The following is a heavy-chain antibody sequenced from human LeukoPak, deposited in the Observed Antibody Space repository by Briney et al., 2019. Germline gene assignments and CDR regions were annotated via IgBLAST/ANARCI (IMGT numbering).Heavy chain of an antibody. V-gene: IGHV3-23*01. J-gene: IGHJ4*02. CDR2: ISGSGGST. CDR1: GFTFSSYA. D-gene: IGHD3-9*01. CDR3: AKDVLRYFDWSLFDY. Sequence: GGSLGLSCAASGFTFSSYAMSWVRQAPGKGLEWVSAISGSGGSTYYADSVKGRFTISRDNSKNTLYLQMNSLRAEDTAVYYCAKDVLRYFDWSLFDYWGQGTLVTVSS.